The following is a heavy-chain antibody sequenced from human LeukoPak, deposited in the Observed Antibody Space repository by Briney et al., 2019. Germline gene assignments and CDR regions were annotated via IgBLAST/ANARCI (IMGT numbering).Heavy chain of an antibody. V-gene: IGHV3-11*04. J-gene: IGHJ4*02. CDR2: ISSSGSTM. Sequence: GGSLRLSCAASGFTVSGNYMSWVRQAPGKGLEWVSYISSSGSTMYYADSVKGRFTISRANAKNSLYLQMNSLRADDTAVYYCARGARFGSGNYYSEIDYWGQGTLVTVSS. CDR3: ARGARFGSGNYYSEIDY. CDR1: GFTVSGNY. D-gene: IGHD3-10*01.